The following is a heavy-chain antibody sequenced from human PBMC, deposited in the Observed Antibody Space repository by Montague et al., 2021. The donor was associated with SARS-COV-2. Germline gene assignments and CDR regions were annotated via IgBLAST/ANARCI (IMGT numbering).Heavy chain of an antibody. D-gene: IGHD3-9*01. V-gene: IGHV3-9*01. CDR2: ISWNSGSI. CDR3: ARFPQGKYEILIFDAFDV. CDR1: GFTFDDYA. J-gene: IGHJ3*01. Sequence: SLRLSCAASGFTFDDYAMHWVRQAPGKGLEWVSGISWNSGSIGYADSVKGRFTISRDNAKNSLYLQMNSLRAEDTALYYCARFPQGKYEILIFDAFDVWGQGTMVTVSS.